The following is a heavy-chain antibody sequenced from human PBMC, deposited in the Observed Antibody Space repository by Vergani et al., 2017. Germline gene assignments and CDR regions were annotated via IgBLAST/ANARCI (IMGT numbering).Heavy chain of an antibody. CDR1: GFTFSSYW. CDR2: IKQDGSEK. D-gene: IGHD2-2*01. V-gene: IGHV3-7*01. J-gene: IGHJ5*02. CDR3: ARDISPXYCSSTSCQRWFDP. Sequence: EVQLVESGGGLVQPGGSLRLSCAASGFTFSSYWMSWVRQAPGKGLEWVANIKQDGSEKYYVDSVKGRFTISRDNAKNSLYLQMNSLRAEDTAVYYCARDISPXYCSSTSCQRWFDPWGQGTLVTVSS.